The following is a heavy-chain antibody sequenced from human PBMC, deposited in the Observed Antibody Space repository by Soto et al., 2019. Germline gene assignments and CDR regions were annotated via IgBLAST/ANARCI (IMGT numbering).Heavy chain of an antibody. CDR1: GFTISSNS. CDR2: IDDEGSGT. Sequence: GGSLTLYCAASGFTISSNSMHWVRQAPGKGLVWVSRIDDEGSGTSYADSVKGRFTISRDVAKNTVYLQMNSLRVEDTAVYYCATVFDYWGQGTPVTVSS. V-gene: IGHV3-74*01. CDR3: ATVFDY. J-gene: IGHJ4*02.